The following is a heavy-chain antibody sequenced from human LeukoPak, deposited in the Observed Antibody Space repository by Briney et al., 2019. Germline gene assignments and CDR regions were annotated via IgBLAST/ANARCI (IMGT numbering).Heavy chain of an antibody. CDR3: ARGGIYCSGGSCYSESWFDP. V-gene: IGHV1-69*05. Sequence: ASVKVSCKASGGIFSSYAISWVRQAPGQGLEWMGRIIPIFGTANYAQKFQGRVTITTDESTSTAYMELSSLRSEDTAVYYCARGGIYCSGGSCYSESWFDPWGQGTLVTVSS. CDR2: IIPIFGTA. J-gene: IGHJ5*02. CDR1: GGIFSSYA. D-gene: IGHD2-15*01.